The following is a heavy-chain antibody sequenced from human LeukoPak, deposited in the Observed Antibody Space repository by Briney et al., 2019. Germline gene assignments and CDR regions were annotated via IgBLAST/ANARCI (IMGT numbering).Heavy chain of an antibody. Sequence: SETLSLTCTVSGSISGYYWSWIRQPPGKGLEWIGYIYTSGSTNYNPSLKSRVTISVDTSKNQFSLKLSSVTAADTAVYYWARLEGDYAFFDYWGQGTLVTVSS. CDR1: GSISGYY. CDR2: IYTSGST. D-gene: IGHD4-17*01. CDR3: ARLEGDYAFFDY. J-gene: IGHJ4*02. V-gene: IGHV4-4*09.